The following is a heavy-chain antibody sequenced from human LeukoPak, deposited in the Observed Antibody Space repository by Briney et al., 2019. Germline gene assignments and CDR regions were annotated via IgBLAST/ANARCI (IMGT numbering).Heavy chain of an antibody. D-gene: IGHD2-15*01. V-gene: IGHV3-23*01. CDR2: ISGSGGST. CDR3: AKAVGYCSGGSCVPKFFDY. J-gene: IGHJ4*02. Sequence: GGSLRLSCAASGFTFSSYGMSWVRQAPGKGLEWVSAISGSGGSTYYADSVKGRFTISRDNSKNTLYLQMNSLRAEDTAVYYCAKAVGYCSGGSCVPKFFDYWGQGTLVTVSS. CDR1: GFTFSSYG.